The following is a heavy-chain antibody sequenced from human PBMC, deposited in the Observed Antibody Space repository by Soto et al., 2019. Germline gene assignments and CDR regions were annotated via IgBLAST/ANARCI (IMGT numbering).Heavy chain of an antibody. CDR1: GSTFTGYY. CDR3: ERGGTAMVQLYYYYCMDV. Sequence: QVQLVQSGAEVKKPGGSVKVSCKASGSTFTGYYMYWVRQAPGQGLEWMGWINPNSGGTNYAQKFQGWVSMTRDTSIIPADMELSRLRCDDTAVYYCERGGTAMVQLYYYYCMDVWGKGTTVTVSS. J-gene: IGHJ6*04. D-gene: IGHD5-18*01. V-gene: IGHV1-2*04. CDR2: INPNSGGT.